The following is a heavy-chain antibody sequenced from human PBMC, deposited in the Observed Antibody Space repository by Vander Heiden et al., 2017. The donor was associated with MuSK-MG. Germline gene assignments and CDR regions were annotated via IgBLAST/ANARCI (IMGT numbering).Heavy chain of an antibody. J-gene: IGHJ6*02. D-gene: IGHD2-15*01. CDR1: GYTFTSYD. CDR2: MDQKSGKT. CDR3: AGGGAGWSGGSCYPYYYYYDGMDV. Sequence: QVQLVQPGAEEKTPGAEEKVSCRASGYTFTSYDINCVRQACGHVLELMGWMDQKSGKTGDAQKVRGRVNMTRNTSRSTANMGVSSMRSEDTAVYYWAGGGAGWSGGSCYPYYYYYDGMDVWGQGTTVTVSS. V-gene: IGHV1-8*01.